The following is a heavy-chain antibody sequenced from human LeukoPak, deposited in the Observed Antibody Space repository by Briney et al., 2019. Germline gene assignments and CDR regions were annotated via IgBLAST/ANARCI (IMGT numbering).Heavy chain of an antibody. CDR1: GGSVSSSNYY. D-gene: IGHD6-13*01. CDR3: ARVSVAGTGPDY. J-gene: IGHJ4*02. CDR2: FSYNVHS. V-gene: IGHV4-61*01. Sequence: SETLSLTCTVSGGSVSSSNYYWSWIRQPPGKGLEWVGFFSYNVHSNYNPSLKSRVTISVDTSKNQFSLRLSSVTAADTAIYYCARVSVAGTGPDYWGQGTLVTVSS.